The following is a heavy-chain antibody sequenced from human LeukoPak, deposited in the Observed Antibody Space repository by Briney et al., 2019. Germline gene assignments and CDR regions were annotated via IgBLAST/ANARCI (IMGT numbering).Heavy chain of an antibody. CDR3: AKARRFGELLGFDY. Sequence: PGGSLRLSCAASGFTFSNYGMHWVRQAPGKGLEWVAVISYDGSNKYYADSVKGRFTISRDNSKNTLYLQMNSLRAEDTAVYSCAKARRFGELLGFDYWGHGTLVTVSS. CDR2: ISYDGSNK. CDR1: GFTFSNYG. J-gene: IGHJ4*01. V-gene: IGHV3-30*18. D-gene: IGHD3-10*01.